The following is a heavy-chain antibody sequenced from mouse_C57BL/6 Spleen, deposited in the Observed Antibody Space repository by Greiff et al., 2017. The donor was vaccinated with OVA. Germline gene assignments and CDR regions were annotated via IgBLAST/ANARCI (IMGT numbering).Heavy chain of an antibody. J-gene: IGHJ1*03. V-gene: IGHV1-64*01. Sequence: VQLQQPGAELVKPGASVKLSCKASGYTFTSYWMHWVKQRPGQGLEWIGMIHPNSGSTNYNEKFKSKATLTVDKSSSTAYMQLSSLTSEDSAVYYCARWVGSRTGWYFDVWGTGTTVTVSS. CDR1: GYTFTSYW. CDR2: IHPNSGST. CDR3: ARWVGSRTGWYFDV. D-gene: IGHD1-1*01.